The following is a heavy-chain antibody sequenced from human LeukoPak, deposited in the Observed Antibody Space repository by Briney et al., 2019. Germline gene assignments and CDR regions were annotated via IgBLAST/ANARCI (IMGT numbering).Heavy chain of an antibody. Sequence: SQTVSLTCTVSGGSINSGGYFWSSIRQHPAKGVEWIRYIYYSGSTYYNPSLKSRVTISVDTSKNQFSLKLSSVTAADTAVYYCARVPIDYYYDLQPDAFDIWGQGTMVTVSS. CDR1: GGSINSGGYF. V-gene: IGHV4-31*03. CDR2: IYYSGST. CDR3: ARVPIDYYYDLQPDAFDI. J-gene: IGHJ3*02. D-gene: IGHD3-22*01.